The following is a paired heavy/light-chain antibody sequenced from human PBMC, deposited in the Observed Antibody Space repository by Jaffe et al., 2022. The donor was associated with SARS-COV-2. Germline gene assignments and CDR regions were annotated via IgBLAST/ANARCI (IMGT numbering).Heavy chain of an antibody. D-gene: IGHD3-9*01. V-gene: IGHV1-46*01. J-gene: IGHJ4*02. CDR2: LNPSVGST. CDR1: GYTFTSYY. Sequence: QVQLVQSGAEVKKPGASVKVSCKASGYTFTSYYMHWVRQAPGQGLEWMGILNPSVGSTTYAQKFQGRVTMTRDTSTSTVYMELSSLRSEDTAVYYCARGYYDILTGYYKRPYFDYWGQGTLVTVSS. CDR3: ARGYYDILTGYYKRPYFDY.
Light chain of an antibody. CDR1: SSNLGAGYD. CDR2: GNS. CDR3: QSYDSSLSGSV. Sequence: QSVLTQPPSVSGAPGQRVTISCTGSSSNLGAGYDVHWYQQLPGTAPKVLIYGNSNRPSGVPDRFSGSKSGTSASLAISGLQAEDEADYYCQSYDSSLSGSVFGGGTKLTVL. V-gene: IGLV1-40*01. J-gene: IGLJ3*02.